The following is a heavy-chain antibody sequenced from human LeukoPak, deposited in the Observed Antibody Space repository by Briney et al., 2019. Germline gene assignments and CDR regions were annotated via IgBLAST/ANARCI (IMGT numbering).Heavy chain of an antibody. J-gene: IGHJ3*02. D-gene: IGHD1-20*01. CDR2: INHSGST. V-gene: IGHV4-34*01. CDR1: GGSFSGYY. Sequence: SETLSLTCAVYGGSFSGYYWSWIRQPPGKGLEWIGEINHSGSTNYNPSLKSRVTISVDRSKTQFSLNLSSVTAADTAVYYCARDNWESSAFDIWGQGTMVTVS. CDR3: ARDNWESSAFDI.